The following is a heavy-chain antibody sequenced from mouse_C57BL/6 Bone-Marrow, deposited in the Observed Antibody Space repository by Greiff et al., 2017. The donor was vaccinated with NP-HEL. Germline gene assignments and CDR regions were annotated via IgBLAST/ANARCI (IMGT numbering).Heavy chain of an antibody. CDR2: IYPCSGSP. V-gene: IGHV1-55*01. Sequence: QVQLQQPGAELVKPGASVKLSCKASGYTFTSSWIPWVQPRPGPGLEWIGHIYPCSGSPNYTEKFKSKATLTVDTSSSTAYMQLSSLTSEDSAVFYCARRNGEWLAYGGKGTMVTVSA. J-gene: IGHJ3*01. CDR1: GYTFTSSW. CDR3: ARRNGEWLAY.